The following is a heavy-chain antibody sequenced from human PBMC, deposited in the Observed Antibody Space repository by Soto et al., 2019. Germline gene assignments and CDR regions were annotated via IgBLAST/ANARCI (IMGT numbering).Heavy chain of an antibody. Sequence: EVQLLESGGGLVQPGGSLRLSCAASXFTFNAYAMTWVRQAPGKGLEWVSAIGGSGGNRYYAASVKGRFTISRDNSKDTVDLQMNRLRVEDTAVYYCARVASDYINSVDHWGQGILVTVSS. J-gene: IGHJ4*02. CDR3: ARVASDYINSVDH. D-gene: IGHD4-4*01. CDR1: XFTFNAYA. V-gene: IGHV3-23*01. CDR2: IGGSGGNR.